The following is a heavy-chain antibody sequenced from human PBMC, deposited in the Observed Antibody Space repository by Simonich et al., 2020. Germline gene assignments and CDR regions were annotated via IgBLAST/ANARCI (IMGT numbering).Heavy chain of an antibody. V-gene: IGHV3-23*01. J-gene: IGHJ4*02. CDR1: GFNFGSYA. Sequence: EVQLLESGGGLVQPGGSLRLSCAASGFNFGSYAMSWVRQARGKGLRWVSVFSGSGGSTYYADSVKGRFTISRDNSKNTLYLQMNSLRAEDTAVYYCAKEGALTGDLDYWGQGTLVTVSS. D-gene: IGHD7-27*01. CDR2: FSGSGGST. CDR3: AKEGALTGDLDY.